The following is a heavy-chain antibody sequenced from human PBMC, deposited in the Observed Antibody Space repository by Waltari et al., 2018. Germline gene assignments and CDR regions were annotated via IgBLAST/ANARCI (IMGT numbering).Heavy chain of an antibody. J-gene: IGHJ3*02. CDR1: GGSISSSSYY. V-gene: IGHV4-39*01. Sequence: QLQLQESGPGLVKPSETLSLTCTVSGGSISSSSYYWGWIRQPPGKGLEWIGSIYYSGRTYYNPSLKSRVTISVDTSKNQFSLKLSSVTAADTAVYYCARDYSGSYGAFDIWGQGTMVTVSS. D-gene: IGHD1-26*01. CDR3: ARDYSGSYGAFDI. CDR2: IYYSGRT.